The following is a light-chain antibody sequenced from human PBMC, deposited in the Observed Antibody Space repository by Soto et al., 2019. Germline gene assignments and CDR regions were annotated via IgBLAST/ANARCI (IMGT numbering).Light chain of an antibody. CDR2: AAS. Sequence: DIPMTQSPPSLSASVGDRVTITCRASQGIRNYVAWYQQIPGKAPKLLIYAASTLQSGVPSRFSGSGSGTDFTITINGLQPEDVATYSCQKYSSVPVFGPGTKVEIK. CDR1: QGIRNY. J-gene: IGKJ3*01. V-gene: IGKV1-27*01. CDR3: QKYSSVPV.